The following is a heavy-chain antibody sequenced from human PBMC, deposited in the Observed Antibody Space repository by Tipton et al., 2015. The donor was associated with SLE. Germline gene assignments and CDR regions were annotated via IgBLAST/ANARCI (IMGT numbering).Heavy chain of an antibody. CDR2: IKSKIDGGTI. Sequence: SLRLSCAASGFTLRNYAMSWVRQAPGKGLEWVGRIKSKIDGGTIDYAAPVRGRFTIPRDDSKNTLDLHMNSLMTADTAVYFCATAACTGDCYWGRGTLVTVSS. J-gene: IGHJ4*02. V-gene: IGHV3-15*01. D-gene: IGHD2-21*01. CDR1: GFTLRNYA. CDR3: ATAACTGDCY.